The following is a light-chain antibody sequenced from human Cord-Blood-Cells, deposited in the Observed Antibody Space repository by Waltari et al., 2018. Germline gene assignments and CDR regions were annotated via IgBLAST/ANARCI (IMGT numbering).Light chain of an antibody. J-gene: IGKJ2*01. CDR1: KGISSY. CDR2: AAS. Sequence: DIQLTQSPSFLSASVGDRVTINCRASKGISSYLAWYQQKPGKAPKLLIYAASTLQIGVPSRCSGSGSETAFTLRSSNPQPEDLATYYCQQLNSYHTFGQGTKLEIK. CDR3: QQLNSYHT. V-gene: IGKV1-9*01.